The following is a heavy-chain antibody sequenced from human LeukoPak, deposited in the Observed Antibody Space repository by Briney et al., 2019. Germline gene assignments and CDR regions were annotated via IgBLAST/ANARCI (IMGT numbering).Heavy chain of an antibody. CDR1: GGTFSSSA. V-gene: IGHV1-69*05. D-gene: IGHD6-6*01. CDR2: IIPIFGTA. Sequence: ASVKVSCKASGGTFSSSAISWVRQAPGQGLEWMGGIIPIFGTANYAQKFQGRVTITTDESTSTAYMELSSLRSEDTAVYYCASTKRPILAARNTYFDYWGQGTLVTVSS. CDR3: ASTKRPILAARNTYFDY. J-gene: IGHJ4*02.